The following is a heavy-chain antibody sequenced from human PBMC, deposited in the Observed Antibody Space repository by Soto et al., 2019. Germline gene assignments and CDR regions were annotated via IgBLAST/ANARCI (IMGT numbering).Heavy chain of an antibody. CDR1: GDSISSGGFY. J-gene: IGHJ4*02. CDR2: IYPTGST. CDR3: MRTSSRLGEFY. D-gene: IGHD3-16*01. Sequence: QVHLQESGPGLVEPSQTLSLTCTVAGDSISSGGFYWSWIRQHPGKGLEWIGFIYPTGSTYYNPSLKSRVLISIDTSKNQFSLKLTSVTAADTAVYYCMRTSSRLGEFYWGQGSLVAVSS. V-gene: IGHV4-31*03.